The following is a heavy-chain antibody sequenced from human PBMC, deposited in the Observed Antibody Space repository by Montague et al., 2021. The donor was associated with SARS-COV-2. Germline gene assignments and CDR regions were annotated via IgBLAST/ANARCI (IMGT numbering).Heavy chain of an antibody. CDR2: ISYSGNT. D-gene: IGHD5-24*01. J-gene: IGHJ5*02. Sequence: SETLSLTCTVSGASIDSDYWNWIRQPPGKGLEWIGYISYSGNTSYNPSLKSRVAISEDTYKNQFSLRMGSVTAADTAVYYCAREDRWNWFDPWGQGTLVIVSS. CDR1: GASIDSDY. V-gene: IGHV4-59*01. CDR3: AREDRWNWFDP.